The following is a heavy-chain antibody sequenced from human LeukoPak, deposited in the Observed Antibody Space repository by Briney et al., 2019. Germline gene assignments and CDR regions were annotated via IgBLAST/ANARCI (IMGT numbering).Heavy chain of an antibody. V-gene: IGHV4-34*01. D-gene: IGHD3-16*01. CDR3: ARGLTFEYFQH. J-gene: IGHJ1*01. CDR1: GGSFSGYY. Sequence: TLSLTCAVYGGSFSGYYWSWIRQPPGKGLEWIGEINHSGSTNYNPSLKSRVTISVDTSKNQFSLKLSSVTAADTAVYYCARGLTFEYFQHWGQGTLVTVSS. CDR2: INHSGST.